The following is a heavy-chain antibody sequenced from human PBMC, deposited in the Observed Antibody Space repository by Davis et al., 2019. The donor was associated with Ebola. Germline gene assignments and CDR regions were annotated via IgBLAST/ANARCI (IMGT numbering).Heavy chain of an antibody. V-gene: IGHV5-10-1*01. D-gene: IGHD6-6*01. CDR2: IDPSDSYT. J-gene: IGHJ4*02. CDR3: ARVRNKQLVGSDY. CDR1: GYSFTSYW. Sequence: SCMASGYSFTSYWISWVRLMPGKGREGTGRIDPSDSYTNYSPSFQGHVTISADKSISTAYLQWSSLKASDTAMYYCARVRNKQLVGSDYWGQGTLVTVSS.